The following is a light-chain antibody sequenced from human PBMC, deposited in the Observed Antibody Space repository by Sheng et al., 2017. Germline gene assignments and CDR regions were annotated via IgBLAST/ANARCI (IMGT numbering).Light chain of an antibody. CDR1: SSDVGGYKY. CDR2: AVS. J-gene: IGLJ3*02. V-gene: IGLV2-14*03. Sequence: QSALTQPASVSGSPGQSITISCTGTSSDVGGYKYVSWYQQHPGKAPKAMIYAVSSRPSGVSNRFSGSKSGNTASLTISGLQAEDEADYYCSSYTSSSTLVFGGGTKLTVL. CDR3: SSYTSSSTLV.